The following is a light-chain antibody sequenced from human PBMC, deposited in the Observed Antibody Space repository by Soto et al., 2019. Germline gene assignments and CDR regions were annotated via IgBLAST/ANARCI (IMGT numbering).Light chain of an antibody. Sequence: ILMTQTPLSLSIIPGQTASISWKSSQSLLHSYGKTYFYWYVQKAGQAPQPLIYEVSNRFSGVPERFSGSGSGTEFTLTISSLQPDDFATYYCQHYNSYSEAFGQGTKVDIK. J-gene: IGKJ1*01. CDR2: EVS. V-gene: IGKV2D-29*01. CDR1: QSLLHSYGKTY. CDR3: QHYNSYSEA.